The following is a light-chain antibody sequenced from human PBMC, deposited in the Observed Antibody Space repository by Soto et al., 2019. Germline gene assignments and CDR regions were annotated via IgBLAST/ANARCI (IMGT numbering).Light chain of an antibody. Sequence: DIVMTQSPDSLAVSLGERATINCKSSQSVLYSSNNKNYLAWYQQKPGQPPKLLIYWASTRESGVPDRFSGSGFGTDFTLTISSLQAEDVAVYYCQQYYSTLSFTLGQGTRLEI. J-gene: IGKJ5*01. CDR2: WAS. CDR1: QSVLYSSNNKNY. V-gene: IGKV4-1*01. CDR3: QQYYSTLSFT.